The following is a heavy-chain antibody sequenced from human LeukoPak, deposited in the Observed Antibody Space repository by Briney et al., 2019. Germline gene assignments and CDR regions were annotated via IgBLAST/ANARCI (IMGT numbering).Heavy chain of an antibody. Sequence: ASVKVSCKASGYTFTSYDINWVRQATGQGLEWVGWMNPNSGNTGYAQKFQGRVTITRNTSISTAYMELSSLRSQDTAVYYCARGCGGDCLDAFDIWGQGTMVTVSS. CDR3: ARGCGGDCLDAFDI. CDR2: MNPNSGNT. CDR1: GYTFTSYD. D-gene: IGHD2-21*01. J-gene: IGHJ3*02. V-gene: IGHV1-8*03.